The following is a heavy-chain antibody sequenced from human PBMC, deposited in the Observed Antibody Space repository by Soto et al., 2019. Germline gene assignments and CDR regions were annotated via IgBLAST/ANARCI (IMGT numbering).Heavy chain of an antibody. Sequence: QITLKASGPTLVTPTPTLTLTCTFSGFSLSTSGVGVGWLRQPPGTALELLALIYWADDKRSSPSLKSRLTITKDTANNQGVRTMTNMDPVDTATYYCAPSAGLRHVDWLPKRGDYYYGMDVWGQGTTVTVSS. J-gene: IGHJ6*02. D-gene: IGHD3-9*01. CDR1: GFSLSTSGVG. CDR3: APSAGLRHVDWLPKRGDYYYGMDV. CDR2: IYWADDK. V-gene: IGHV2-5*02.